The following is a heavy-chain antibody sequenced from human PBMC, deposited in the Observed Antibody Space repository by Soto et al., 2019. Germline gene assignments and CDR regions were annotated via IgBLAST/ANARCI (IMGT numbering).Heavy chain of an antibody. Sequence: GWSLRLSCAAAGVILSNYCMHWVRQAPGKGLEWVAVIWFDGYNTYYADSVKGRFTISRDSSKKTLYLQMNSLRAEDRAVYFCSRSRDYSGYGGFYYGMDVWGQGTTVIVSS. J-gene: IGHJ6*02. CDR1: GVILSNYC. D-gene: IGHD5-12*01. CDR3: SRSRDYSGYGGFYYGMDV. CDR2: IWFDGYNT. V-gene: IGHV3-33*01.